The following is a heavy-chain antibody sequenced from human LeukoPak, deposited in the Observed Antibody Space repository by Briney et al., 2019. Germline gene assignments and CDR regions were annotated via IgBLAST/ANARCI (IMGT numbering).Heavy chain of an antibody. D-gene: IGHD3-22*01. V-gene: IGHV3-23*01. CDR1: GFTFSNYG. J-gene: IGHJ4*02. CDR3: AKDRSYDSSGD. CDR2: ITGSGGST. Sequence: GGSLRLSCAASGFTFSNYGMSWVRQAPGKGLEWVSAITGSGGSTDYADSVKGRLTISRDNSKSTLYLRMNSLRAEDTAVYYCAKDRSYDSSGDWGQGTLVTVSS.